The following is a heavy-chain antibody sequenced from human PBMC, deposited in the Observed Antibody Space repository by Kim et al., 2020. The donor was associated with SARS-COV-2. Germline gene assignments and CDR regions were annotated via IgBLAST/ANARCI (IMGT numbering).Heavy chain of an antibody. D-gene: IGHD3-10*01. Sequence: SETLSLTCTISGGSISSNNWSWMLRQPAGGLEWCREIDYSGGTTNNNSSLSRPTISVDTSTNKHSPKLLSFTGADATADYYSGRGVSSACSGMAGFDHW. CDR3: SGRGVSSACSGMAGFDH. CDR1: GGSISSNN. V-gene: IGHV4-59*08. J-gene: IGHJ5*02. CDR2: IDYSGGT.